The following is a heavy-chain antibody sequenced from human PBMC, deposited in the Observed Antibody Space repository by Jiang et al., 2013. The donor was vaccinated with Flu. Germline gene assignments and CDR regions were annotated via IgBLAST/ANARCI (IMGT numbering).Heavy chain of an antibody. V-gene: IGHV4-61*03. CDR1: GGSVYSGTYY. Sequence: GSGLVKPSETLSLTCSVSGGSVYSGTYYWSWIRQPPGKGLEWIGCIHYSGYTTYNPSLKSRVTISSDTSKNHFSLTLTSVTAADTAVYRCASLEARSYSVGPVRSWGQGTLVTVAS. CDR3: ASLEARSYSVGPVRS. D-gene: IGHD3-3*01. CDR2: IHYSGYT. J-gene: IGHJ4*02.